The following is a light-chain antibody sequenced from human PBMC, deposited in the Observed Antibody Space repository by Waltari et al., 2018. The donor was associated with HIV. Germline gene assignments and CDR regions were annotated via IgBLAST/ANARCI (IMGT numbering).Light chain of an antibody. Sequence: QSALTQPASVSGSPGQSITISCTGTSSHVGGYNIASWYQQHPGKAPKLIIYEVSKRPSGVSNRFSGSKSGNTASLTISGLQAEDEADYYCCAYAGSTTYVIFGGGTKLTVL. CDR3: CAYAGSTTYVI. CDR2: EVS. CDR1: SSHVGGYNI. V-gene: IGLV2-23*02. J-gene: IGLJ2*01.